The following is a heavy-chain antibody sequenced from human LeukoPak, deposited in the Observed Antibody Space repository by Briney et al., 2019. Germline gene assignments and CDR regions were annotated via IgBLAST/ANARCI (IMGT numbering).Heavy chain of an antibody. CDR3: ARVMGYYDSSGYYYDNTFDY. CDR2: ISTTSRDI. CDR1: GFTFSSYS. V-gene: IGHV3-21*01. D-gene: IGHD3-22*01. Sequence: KPGGSLRLSCAASGFTFSSYSMNWVRQAPGKGLEWVSSISTTSRDIYYTDSVKGRFTISRDNAKNSLYLQMNSLRAEDTAVYYCARVMGYYDSSGYYYDNTFDYWGQGTLVTASS. J-gene: IGHJ4*02.